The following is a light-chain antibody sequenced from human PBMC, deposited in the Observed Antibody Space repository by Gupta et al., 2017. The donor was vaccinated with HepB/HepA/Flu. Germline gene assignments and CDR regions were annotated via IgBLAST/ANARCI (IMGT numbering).Light chain of an antibody. CDR2: WAS. CDR3: RQYYSTPRK. J-gene: IGKJ1*01. Sequence: DIVVTQSPDSLAVSLGERATINCKSSQSVLYSSNNRNYLAWYQQKAGQPPRLLIYWASTRESGVPDRFSGSGSGTDFTLTISSLQAEDVAVYYCRQYYSTPRKFGQGTKVEIK. V-gene: IGKV4-1*01. CDR1: QSVLYSSNNRNY.